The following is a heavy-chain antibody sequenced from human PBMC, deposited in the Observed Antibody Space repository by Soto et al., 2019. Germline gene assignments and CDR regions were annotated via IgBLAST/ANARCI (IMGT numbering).Heavy chain of an antibody. Sequence: GGSLRLSCAASGFTFSSYSMNWVRQAPGEGLEWVSSISSSSSYIYYADSVKGRFTISRDNAKNSLYLQMNSLRAEDTAVYYCARGFVVVPAAIPDYWGQGTLVTVSS. J-gene: IGHJ4*02. CDR3: ARGFVVVPAAIPDY. D-gene: IGHD2-2*02. CDR1: GFTFSSYS. CDR2: ISSSSSYI. V-gene: IGHV3-21*01.